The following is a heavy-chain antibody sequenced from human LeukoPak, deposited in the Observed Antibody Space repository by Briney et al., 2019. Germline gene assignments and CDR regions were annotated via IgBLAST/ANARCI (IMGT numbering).Heavy chain of an antibody. CDR2: INAGNGNT. CDR1: GYTFTGYA. Sequence: ASVKVSCKASGYTFTGYAMHWVRQAPGQRLEWMGWINAGNGNTKYSQKFQGRVTITRDTSASTAYMELSSLRSEDTAVYYCATSLSTRLPETIDYWGQGTLVTVSS. CDR3: ATSLSTRLPETIDY. D-gene: IGHD1-7*01. J-gene: IGHJ4*02. V-gene: IGHV1-3*01.